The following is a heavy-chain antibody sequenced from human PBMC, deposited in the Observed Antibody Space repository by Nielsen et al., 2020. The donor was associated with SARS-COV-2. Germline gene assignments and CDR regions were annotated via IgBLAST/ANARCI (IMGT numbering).Heavy chain of an antibody. J-gene: IGHJ4*02. CDR3: AKVAVWFGVGAFDS. CDR1: GFIFSSYD. V-gene: IGHV3-30*18. D-gene: IGHD3-10*01. Sequence: GESLKISCAASGFIFSSYDIHWVRQAPGEGLVWVSIISYDGSRKYFADSVKGRFTISRDNSKNTVFLELNSLRAEDTAIYYCAKVAVWFGVGAFDSWGQGSLVTVTS. CDR2: ISYDGSRK.